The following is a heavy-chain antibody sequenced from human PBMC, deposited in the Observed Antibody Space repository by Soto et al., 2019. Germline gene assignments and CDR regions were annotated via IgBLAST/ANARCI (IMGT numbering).Heavy chain of an antibody. CDR3: ARKGVAGEYGMDV. CDR1: GGSICRGGYY. J-gene: IGHJ6*02. Sequence: SETRSVTCTVAGGSICRGGYYWSWIRQHPGKGLEWIGYIYYSGSTYYNPSLKSRVTISVDTSKNQFSLKLSSVTAADTAVYYCARKGVAGEYGMDVWGQGTTVTVSS. D-gene: IGHD6-19*01. CDR2: IYYSGST. V-gene: IGHV4-31*03.